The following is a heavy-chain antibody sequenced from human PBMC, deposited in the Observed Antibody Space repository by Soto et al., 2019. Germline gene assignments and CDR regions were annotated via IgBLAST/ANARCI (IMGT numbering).Heavy chain of an antibody. CDR1: GGSISSSNHY. J-gene: IGHJ4*02. CDR3: ARHRSQEVAGPWSTFDF. CDR2: LYYSGST. Sequence: QLQLQESGPGLVKPSETLSLTCTVSGGSISSSNHYWGWIRQSPGTGLEWIGSLYYSGSTYYKPSLKSRVIISVDTSKNQFSLKLNSVTAADTAVYYCARHRSQEVAGPWSTFDFWGQGTLATVSS. D-gene: IGHD6-19*01. V-gene: IGHV4-39*01.